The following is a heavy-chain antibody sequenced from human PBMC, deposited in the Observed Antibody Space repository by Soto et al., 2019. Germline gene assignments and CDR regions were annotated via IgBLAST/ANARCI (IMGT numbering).Heavy chain of an antibody. Sequence: QVQLQESGPGLVKPSETLSLTCTVSGGSISSYYWSWIRQPPGKGLEWIGYIYYSGSTNYNPALRSRVTISVDTSKNQFSLKLSSVTAADTAVYYCASTYFGGDCYSFCDYWGQGTLVTVSS. CDR2: IYYSGST. CDR3: ASTYFGGDCYSFCDY. CDR1: GGSISSYY. V-gene: IGHV4-59*08. D-gene: IGHD2-21*01. J-gene: IGHJ4*02.